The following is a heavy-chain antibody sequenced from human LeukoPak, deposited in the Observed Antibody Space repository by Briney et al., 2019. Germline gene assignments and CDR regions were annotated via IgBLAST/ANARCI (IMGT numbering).Heavy chain of an antibody. CDR2: INHSGST. J-gene: IGHJ4*02. Sequence: PGGSLRLSCAASGFTFSSYAMSWVRQAPGKGLEWIGEINHSGSTNYNPSLKSRVTISVDTSKNQFSLKLSSVTAADTAVYYCARGPTPDLSGSYWVIDYWGQGTLVTVSS. D-gene: IGHD1-26*01. V-gene: IGHV4-34*01. CDR1: GFTFSSYA. CDR3: ARGPTPDLSGSYWVIDY.